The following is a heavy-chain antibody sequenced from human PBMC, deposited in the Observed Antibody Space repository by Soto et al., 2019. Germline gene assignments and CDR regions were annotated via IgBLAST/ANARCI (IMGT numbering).Heavy chain of an antibody. V-gene: IGHV4-4*07. CDR1: GGSVSNHY. CDR3: AREPLAHSYFDF. J-gene: IGHJ4*02. Sequence: QMQLQESGPGLVKPSQNLSLTCTVSGGSVSNHYWSWIRQPPGKGLEWLGRLYNAERTNYNPSLKSRVTMSMDTSKNQFSLKLTSVTAADTAVYFCAREPLAHSYFDFWGQGTPVTVSS. CDR2: LYNAERT.